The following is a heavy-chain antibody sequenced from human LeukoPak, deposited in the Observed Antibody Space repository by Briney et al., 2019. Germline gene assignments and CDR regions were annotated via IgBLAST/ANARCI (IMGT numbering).Heavy chain of an antibody. CDR1: GFTLSNHW. V-gene: IGHV3-74*03. CDR3: VKGGHKLDIQTTHYYYGLDV. CDR2: IESDASRT. D-gene: IGHD5-12*01. J-gene: IGHJ6*02. Sequence: GGSLRLSCVASGFTLSNHWMYWVRQGPSRGLAHVSRIESDASRTTYADSVKGRFTISRDDAKNTMYLQMNSLRVEDTAVYYCVKGGHKLDIQTTHYYYGLDVWGQGTTVAVS.